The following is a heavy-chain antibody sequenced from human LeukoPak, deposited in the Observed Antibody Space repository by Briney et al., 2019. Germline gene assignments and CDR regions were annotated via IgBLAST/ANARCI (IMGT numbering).Heavy chain of an antibody. CDR3: ARGGTQWLLLPVY. D-gene: IGHD3-22*01. Sequence: ASXXXFTXYDXXWVXXXTXQXXEWXGWMNPNSGNTGYAQKFQGRVTMTRNTSISTAYMELSSLRSEDTAVYYCARGGTQWLLLPVYWGQGTLVTVSS. CDR1: XXXFTXYD. V-gene: IGHV1-8*01. CDR2: MNPNSGNT. J-gene: IGHJ4*02.